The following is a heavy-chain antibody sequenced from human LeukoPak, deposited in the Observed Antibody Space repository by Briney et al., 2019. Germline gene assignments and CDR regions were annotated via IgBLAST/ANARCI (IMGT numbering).Heavy chain of an antibody. J-gene: IGHJ4*02. Sequence: GGSLRLSCVGSGVTLSGYYMSWIRQAPGKGLEWVSYISSSSSYTNYADSVKGRFTISRDNAKNSLYLQMNSLRAEDTAVYYCAREKDYDILTGIDYWGQGTLATVSS. CDR1: GVTLSGYY. V-gene: IGHV3-11*05. D-gene: IGHD3-9*01. CDR3: AREKDYDILTGIDY. CDR2: ISSSSSYT.